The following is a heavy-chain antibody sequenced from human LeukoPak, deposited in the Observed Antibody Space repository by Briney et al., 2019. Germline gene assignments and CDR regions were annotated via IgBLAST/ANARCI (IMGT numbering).Heavy chain of an antibody. D-gene: IGHD6-13*01. CDR2: IYYSGST. CDR1: GGSISSSSYY. V-gene: IGHV4-39*07. Sequence: KPPETLSLTCTVSGGSISSSSYYWGWIRQPPGKGLEWIGSIYYSGSTNYNPSLKSRVTISVDTSKNQFSLKLSSVTAADTAVYYCARTTEAHSWRTRYYDYYMDVWGKGTTVTVSS. CDR3: ARTTEAHSWRTRYYDYYMDV. J-gene: IGHJ6*03.